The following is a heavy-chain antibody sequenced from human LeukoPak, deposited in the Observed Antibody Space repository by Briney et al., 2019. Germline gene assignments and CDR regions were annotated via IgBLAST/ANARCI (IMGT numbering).Heavy chain of an antibody. J-gene: IGHJ6*03. D-gene: IGHD3-10*01. V-gene: IGHV1-2*02. CDR1: GYTFTGYY. CDR3: ARNGFVGTRWGNYYYYYYMDV. CDR2: INPNSGGT. Sequence: GASVKVSCKASGYTFTGYYMHWVRQAPGQGLEWMGWINPNSGGTNYAQKFQGRVTMTRDTSISTAYMELSRLRSDDTAVYYCARNGFVGTRWGNYYYYYYMDVWGKGTTVTVAS.